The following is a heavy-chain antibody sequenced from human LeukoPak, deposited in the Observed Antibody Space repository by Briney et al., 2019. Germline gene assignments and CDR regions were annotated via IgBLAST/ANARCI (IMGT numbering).Heavy chain of an antibody. CDR1: GFTFSTSW. V-gene: IGHV3-7*05. CDR3: EGCRGANWFDP. J-gene: IGHJ5*02. Sequence: RTGRSLRLACAASGFTFSTSWMSCVSQAPGRWLEWVASIKQDGSDKSYVDSVKGRFTISRDNAKNSLYLQMSRLRAEDTAVYYCEGCRGANWFDPWGQGTLVTVSS. D-gene: IGHD2-15*01. CDR2: IKQDGSDK.